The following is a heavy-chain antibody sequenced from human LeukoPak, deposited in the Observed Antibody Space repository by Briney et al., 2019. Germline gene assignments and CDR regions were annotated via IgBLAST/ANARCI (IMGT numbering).Heavy chain of an antibody. Sequence: VASVKVSCKASGYTFTSYDINWVRQATGQGLEWMGWMNPSSGNTGYAQKFQGRVTMTRNTSISTAYMELSSLRSEDTAVYYCARGRGIAVAGTRFDPWGQGTLVTVSS. V-gene: IGHV1-8*01. CDR3: ARGRGIAVAGTRFDP. CDR2: MNPSSGNT. CDR1: GYTFTSYD. J-gene: IGHJ5*02. D-gene: IGHD6-19*01.